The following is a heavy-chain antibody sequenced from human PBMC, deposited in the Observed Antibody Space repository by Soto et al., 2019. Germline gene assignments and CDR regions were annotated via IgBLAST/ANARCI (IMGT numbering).Heavy chain of an antibody. CDR2: IIPIFGTA. CDR1: GGTFSSYA. V-gene: IGHV1-69*06. D-gene: IGHD5-12*01. J-gene: IGHJ6*02. CDR3: ARARSGYAGDYYYGMDV. Sequence: SVKVSCKASGGTFSSYAISWVRQAPGQGLEWMGGIIPIFGTANYAQKFQGRVTITADKSTSTAYMELSSLRSEDTAVYYCARARSGYAGDYYYGMDVWGQGTTVTVSS.